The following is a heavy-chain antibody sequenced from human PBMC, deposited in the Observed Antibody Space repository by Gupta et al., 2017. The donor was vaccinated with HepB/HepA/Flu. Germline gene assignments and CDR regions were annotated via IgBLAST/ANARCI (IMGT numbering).Heavy chain of an antibody. CDR2: INWNSGSI. D-gene: IGHD5-12*01. CDR1: GFTFDDYA. Sequence: EVQLVESGGGLVQPGRSLRLSCAASGFTFDDYAMHWVRQAPGKGLEWVSGINWNSGSIGYADSVKGRFTISRDNAKNSLYLEMNSLRAEDTALYYCVKGGNYDIVAAIDYWGQRTLVTVSS. J-gene: IGHJ4*02. V-gene: IGHV3-9*01. CDR3: VKGGNYDIVAAIDY.